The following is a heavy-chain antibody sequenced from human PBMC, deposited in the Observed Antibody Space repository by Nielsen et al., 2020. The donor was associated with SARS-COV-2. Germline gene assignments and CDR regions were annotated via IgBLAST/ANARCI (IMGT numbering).Heavy chain of an antibody. J-gene: IGHJ4*02. V-gene: IGHV4-39*01. D-gene: IGHD3-3*02. Sequence: SETLSLTCSVSGGSISSNFYYWAFHRQPPGRGLDWVGSIYYSGITYYNPSLKSRVTMSVDTSKNQFSLRLNSVTAADTAVYYCARLNRRILTPLALASLRFDYWGQGSLVTVSS. CDR3: ARLNRRILTPLALASLRFDY. CDR2: IYYSGIT. CDR1: GGSISSNFYY.